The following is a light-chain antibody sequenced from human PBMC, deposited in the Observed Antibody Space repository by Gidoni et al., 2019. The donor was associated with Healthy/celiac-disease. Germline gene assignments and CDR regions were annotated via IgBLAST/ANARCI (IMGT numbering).Light chain of an antibody. Sequence: MTQSPATLSVSPGERATLSCSASPSVSSNLTWYQQTPVQAPRLLISVSSTRATGIPARFSGSGSGAEFTLTISSLQSEDFAVYYCQQYNNWPPWTFGQGTKVEIK. CDR2: VSS. CDR3: QQYNNWPPWT. V-gene: IGKV3-15*01. CDR1: PSVSSN. J-gene: IGKJ1*01.